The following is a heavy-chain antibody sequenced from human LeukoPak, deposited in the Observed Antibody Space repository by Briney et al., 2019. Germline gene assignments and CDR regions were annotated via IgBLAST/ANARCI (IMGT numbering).Heavy chain of an antibody. V-gene: IGHV1-46*01. CDR2: INPSGGST. D-gene: IGHD1-26*01. Sequence: ASVRVSCKASGYTFTSYYMHWVRQAPGQGLEWMGIINPSGGSTSYAQKFQGRVTITADESTSTAYMELRSLRSDDTAVYYCASGRGWELLIFDYWGQGTPVTVSS. J-gene: IGHJ4*02. CDR1: GYTFTSYY. CDR3: ASGRGWELLIFDY.